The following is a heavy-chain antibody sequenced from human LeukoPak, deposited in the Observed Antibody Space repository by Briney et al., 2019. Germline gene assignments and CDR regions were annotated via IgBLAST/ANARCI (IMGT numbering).Heavy chain of an antibody. CDR1: GFTFGDYT. J-gene: IGHJ4*02. CDR2: ISWDGGST. D-gene: IGHD5-18*01. Sequence: GGSLRLSCAASGFTFGDYTMHWVRQAPGKGLEWVSLISWDGGSTYYADSVKGRFTISRDNSKNSLYLQMNSLRTEDTALYYCAKSGDNFGYSVSFDYWGQGTLVTVSS. V-gene: IGHV3-43*01. CDR3: AKSGDNFGYSVSFDY.